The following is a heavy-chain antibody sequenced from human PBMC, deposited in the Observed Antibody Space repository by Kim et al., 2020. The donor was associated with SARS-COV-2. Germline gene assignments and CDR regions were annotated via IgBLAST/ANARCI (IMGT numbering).Heavy chain of an antibody. CDR2: ISYSGNS. V-gene: IGHV4-31*03. CDR3: ARGQPPDY. J-gene: IGHJ4*02. CDR1: GGSIRSGGKF. Sequence: SETLSLTCSVSGGSIRSGGKFWTWIRQHPAKGLEWIGYISYSGNSHYSPSLRSRVSISLQTSENQFSLELTSVTAADTAVYYCARGQPPDYWGQGILVTV. D-gene: IGHD2-2*01.